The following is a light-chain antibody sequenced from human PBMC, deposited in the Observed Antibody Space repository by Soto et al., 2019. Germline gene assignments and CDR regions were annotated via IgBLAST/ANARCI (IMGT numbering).Light chain of an antibody. CDR1: SSNMGSNT. V-gene: IGLV1-44*01. Sequence: QSVLTQPPSASGTPGQRVTISCYGSSSNMGSNTVHWFQQFPGTAPRLLISTNDQRPSGVPDRFIGPNSGTSASLAISGLQFEDEADYYCAVWDDRLNGHVFGTGTKVTVL. CDR2: TND. CDR3: AVWDDRLNGHV. J-gene: IGLJ1*01.